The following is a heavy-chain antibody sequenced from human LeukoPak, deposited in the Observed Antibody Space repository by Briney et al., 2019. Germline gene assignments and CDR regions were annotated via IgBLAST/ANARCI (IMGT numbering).Heavy chain of an antibody. D-gene: IGHD6-13*01. CDR3: ARTISGWYYCDY. Sequence: SETLSLTCSVSGGSNSAYYWSWIRQPPGKGLEWIGYINYSGRTDYNPSLKGRVTISVDTSKNQFSLKLSSVTTADTAVFYCARTISGWYYCDYWGGGTLVSVSS. CDR1: GGSNSAYY. CDR2: INYSGRT. J-gene: IGHJ4*02. V-gene: IGHV4-59*08.